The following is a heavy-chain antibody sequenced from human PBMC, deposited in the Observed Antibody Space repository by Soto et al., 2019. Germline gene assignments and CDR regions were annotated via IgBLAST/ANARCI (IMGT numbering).Heavy chain of an antibody. D-gene: IGHD2-2*01. CDR3: ARHVPAAGYYYGMDV. CDR2: IIPIFGTA. Sequence: QVQLVQSGAEVKKPGSSVKVSCKASGGTFSSYAISWVRQAPGQGLEWMGGIIPIFGTANYAQKFQVRVTXTSXXSXCTAYMELSSLRSDDTAVYYCARHVPAAGYYYGMDVWGQGTTVTVSS. J-gene: IGHJ6*02. CDR1: GGTFSSYA. V-gene: IGHV1-69*05.